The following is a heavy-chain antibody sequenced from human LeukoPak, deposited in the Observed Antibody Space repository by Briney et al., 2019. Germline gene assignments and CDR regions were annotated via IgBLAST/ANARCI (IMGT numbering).Heavy chain of an antibody. V-gene: IGHV4-34*01. CDR2: INHSGST. Sequence: GSLRLSCAASGFTFSSYEVNWVRQPPGKGLEWIGEINHSGSTNYNSSLKSRVTISVDTSKNQFSLKLSSVTAADTAVYYCARGQVKQQLLPRTGSRYYYYYMDVWGKGTTVTVSS. D-gene: IGHD6-13*01. CDR3: ARGQVKQQLLPRTGSRYYYYYMDV. CDR1: GFTFSSYE. J-gene: IGHJ6*03.